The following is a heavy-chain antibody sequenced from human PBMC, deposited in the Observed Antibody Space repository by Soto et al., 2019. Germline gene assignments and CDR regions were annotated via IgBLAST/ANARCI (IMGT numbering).Heavy chain of an antibody. CDR3: ALPKADYCSGGSCYPGAFDI. J-gene: IGHJ3*02. D-gene: IGHD2-15*01. CDR1: GSTFNSYA. V-gene: IGHV1-69*06. CDR2: IIPLFGTA. Sequence: QVQLVQSGAEVKKPGSSVKVSCKASGSTFNSYAISWVRQAPGQGLEWMGGIIPLFGTANYAQNFQGRVTITADKSTSTAYMYLSSLRSEDTALYYCALPKADYCSGGSCYPGAFDIWGQGTMVTVSS.